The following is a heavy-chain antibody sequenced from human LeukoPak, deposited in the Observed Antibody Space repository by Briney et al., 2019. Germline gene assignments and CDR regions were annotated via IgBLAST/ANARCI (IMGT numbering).Heavy chain of an antibody. J-gene: IGHJ4*02. CDR2: ISGSGVST. V-gene: IGHV3-23*01. CDR3: AREDRANFPPGIAVPFDY. CDR1: GFTFSSYG. D-gene: IGHD6-19*01. Sequence: GGSLRLSCAASGFTFSSYGMSWVRQAPGKGLEWVSSISGSGVSTYYGDSVKGRFTISRDNSKNTLYLQMSSLRAEDTAVYYCAREDRANFPPGIAVPFDYWGQGNLVTVSS.